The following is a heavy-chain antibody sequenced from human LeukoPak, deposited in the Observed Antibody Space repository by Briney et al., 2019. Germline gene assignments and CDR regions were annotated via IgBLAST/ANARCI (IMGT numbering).Heavy chain of an antibody. CDR1: GFTFSSYA. Sequence: PGGSLRLSCAASGFTFSSYAMSWVRQAPGKGLEWVSAISGSGGSTYYADSVKGRFTISRDNSKNTLYLQMNSLRAEDTAVCYCAKGGAIAVAGYYYYYYGMDVWGQGTTVTVSS. J-gene: IGHJ6*02. CDR3: AKGGAIAVAGYYYYYYGMDV. D-gene: IGHD6-19*01. V-gene: IGHV3-23*01. CDR2: ISGSGGST.